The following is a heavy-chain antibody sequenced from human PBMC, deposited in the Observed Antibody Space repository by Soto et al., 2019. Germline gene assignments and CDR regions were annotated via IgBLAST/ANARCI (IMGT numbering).Heavy chain of an antibody. CDR2: IFHSGSA. V-gene: IGHV4-30-4*01. CDR1: GVSISSGGYY. Sequence: QVQLLESGPGLVKPSQTLSLTCTVSGVSISSGGYYWSWVRQPPGKGLVWIAFIFHSGSAYYNPTLKGSGSVSSGASKNAFSLELMSVTAAVDAVLFLSRILEGGNYRAAHWGPGTLVTVSS. D-gene: IGHD1-26*01. CDR3: SRILEGGNYRAAH. J-gene: IGHJ4*02.